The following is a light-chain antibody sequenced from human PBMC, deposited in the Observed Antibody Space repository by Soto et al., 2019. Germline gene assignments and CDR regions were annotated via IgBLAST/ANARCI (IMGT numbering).Light chain of an antibody. Sequence: QSVLTQPASVSGSPGQSITIPCTGTSSDVGGYNYVSWYQQHPGKVPKLIIYGVSNRPSGLSDRFFGSKSGNTASLTISGLQAEDEAVYYCSSYTSSSTLTFGGGTKLTVL. V-gene: IGLV2-14*01. CDR3: SSYTSSSTLT. CDR2: GVS. J-gene: IGLJ2*01. CDR1: SSDVGGYNY.